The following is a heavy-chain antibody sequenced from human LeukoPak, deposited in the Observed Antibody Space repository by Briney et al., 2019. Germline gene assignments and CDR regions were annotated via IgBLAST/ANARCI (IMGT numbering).Heavy chain of an antibody. CDR2: INPSGGST. D-gene: IGHD2-21*02. CDR1: GYTFTRNY. Sequence: ASVEVSCKASGYTFTRNYMHWVRQAPGQGLEWMGIINPSGGSTSYAQKFQGRVTMTRDTSTSTVYMELSSLRSEDTAVYYCARDSGKRNGVVTAIPLWYFDLWGRGTLVTVSS. J-gene: IGHJ2*01. CDR3: ARDSGKRNGVVTAIPLWYFDL. V-gene: IGHV1-46*01.